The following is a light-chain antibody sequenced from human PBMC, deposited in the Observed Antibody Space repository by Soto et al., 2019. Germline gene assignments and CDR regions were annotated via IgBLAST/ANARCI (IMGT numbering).Light chain of an antibody. CDR3: SSYTTRSTQM. J-gene: IGLJ3*02. CDR2: EVN. V-gene: IGLV2-14*01. CDR1: SRDVGGYNY. Sequence: QSALTQPASVSGSPGQSITISCAGTSRDVGGYNYVSWYQQHPGKAPKLIIYEVNYRPSGVSVRFSGSKSGNAASLTISGLQAEDEADYYCSSYTTRSTQMFGGGTQLTVL.